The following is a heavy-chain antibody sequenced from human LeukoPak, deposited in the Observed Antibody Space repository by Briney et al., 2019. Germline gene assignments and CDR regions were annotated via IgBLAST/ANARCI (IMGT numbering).Heavy chain of an antibody. D-gene: IGHD6-13*01. CDR2: IIPIFGTA. CDR1: GGTFSSYA. J-gene: IGHJ3*02. CDR3: ARAVHSSSWFDAFDI. V-gene: IGHV1-69*06. Sequence: GASVKVSCKASGGTFSSYAISWVRQAPGQGLEWMGGIIPIFGTANYAQKFQGRVTITADKSTSTAYMELSSLRSEDTAVYYCARAVHSSSWFDAFDIWGQGTMVTVSS.